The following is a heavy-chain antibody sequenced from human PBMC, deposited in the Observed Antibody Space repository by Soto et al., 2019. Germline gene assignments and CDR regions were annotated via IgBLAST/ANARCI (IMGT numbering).Heavy chain of an antibody. V-gene: IGHV4-4*02. Sequence: SETRSLTCVVSGGSINNNCWSGGRQPPGKGLEWIGEIYQTGSINYNPSLRSRVTISVDKSKNQLSLKVDSVTAADTAFYYCVRGNDNYDFWNNWSLDPWGQGTLVTVSS. D-gene: IGHD3-3*01. CDR2: IYQTGSI. CDR3: VRGNDNYDFWNNWSLDP. CDR1: GGSINNNC. J-gene: IGHJ5*02.